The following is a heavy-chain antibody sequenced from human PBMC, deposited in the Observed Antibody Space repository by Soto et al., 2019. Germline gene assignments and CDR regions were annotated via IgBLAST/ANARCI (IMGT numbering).Heavy chain of an antibody. V-gene: IGHV6-1*01. Sequence: SQTLSLTCVISVTNVSSYDFAWDWIRRSRAGRLGCLARAYYKSQWNYDYEYSLEGRIPLTPDTSKNQLSLHLTSADPEDTAGYYCVRDQNAAVGDPFDFWGPGTLVTLSS. D-gene: IGHD6-25*01. J-gene: IGHJ4*03. CDR1: VTNVSSYDFA. CDR2: AYYKSQWNY. CDR3: VRDQNAAVGDPFDF.